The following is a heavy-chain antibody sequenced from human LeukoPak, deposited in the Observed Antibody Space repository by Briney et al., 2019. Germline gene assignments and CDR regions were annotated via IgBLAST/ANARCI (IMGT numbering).Heavy chain of an antibody. CDR3: AKTVDYYDSSGYYSFDY. CDR1: GFTFSSYS. Sequence: GGSLRLSCAASGFTFSSYSMNWVRQAPGKGLEWVSSISSSSSYIYYADSVKGRFTISRDNAKNSLYLQMNSLRAEDTALYYCAKTVDYYDSSGYYSFDYWGQGTLVTVSS. CDR2: ISSSSSYI. D-gene: IGHD3-22*01. V-gene: IGHV3-21*04. J-gene: IGHJ4*02.